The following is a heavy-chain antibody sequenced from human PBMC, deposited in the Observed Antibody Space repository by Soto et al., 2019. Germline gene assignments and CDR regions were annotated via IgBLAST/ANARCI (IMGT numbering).Heavy chain of an antibody. J-gene: IGHJ5*02. D-gene: IGHD3-10*01. CDR1: GFSFSSYW. CDR3: ACMYYGSGSSPA. CDR2: INSEGST. Sequence: GGSLRLSCRGSGFSFSSYWIHWARQAPGKGLVWVSRINSEGSTSYADSVKGRFTISRDNAKNTVHLQMNSLRVEDTAVYYCACMYYGSGSSPAWGQGTLVTVSS. V-gene: IGHV3-74*01.